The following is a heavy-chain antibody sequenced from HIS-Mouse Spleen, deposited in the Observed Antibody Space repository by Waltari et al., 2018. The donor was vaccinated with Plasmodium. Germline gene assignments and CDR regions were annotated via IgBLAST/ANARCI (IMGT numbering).Heavy chain of an antibody. D-gene: IGHD3-9*01. CDR3: ARAPIRDAFDI. CDR1: GGSFSGYY. Sequence: QVQLQQWGAGLLKPSETLSLTCAVYGGSFSGYYWRWIRQPPGKGLEWIGEINHRGSTNYNPSLKIRGTISVDPAKNQFSLKLSSVTAADTAVYYCARAPIRDAFDIWGQGTMVTVSS. CDR2: INHRGST. J-gene: IGHJ3*02. V-gene: IGHV4-34*01.